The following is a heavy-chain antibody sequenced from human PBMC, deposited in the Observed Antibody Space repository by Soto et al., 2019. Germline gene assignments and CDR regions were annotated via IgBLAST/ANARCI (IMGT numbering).Heavy chain of an antibody. CDR3: TTEYYYGSGMDV. J-gene: IGHJ6*04. V-gene: IGHV3-15*01. Sequence: GGSLRLSCADSGFTFINAWMSWVRQAPGKGLEWVGRIKSKTDGGTTDYAAPVKGRFSISRDDSKNTLYLQMSSLKIEDTAVYYCTTEYYYGSGMDVWGKGTTVTVSS. CDR2: IKSKTDGGTT. CDR1: GFTFINAW. D-gene: IGHD3-10*01.